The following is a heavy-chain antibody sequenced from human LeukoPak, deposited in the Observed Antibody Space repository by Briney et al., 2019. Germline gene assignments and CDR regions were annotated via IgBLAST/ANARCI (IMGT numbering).Heavy chain of an antibody. V-gene: IGHV3-21*01. CDR3: ARDIGFTMVRGARGAFDI. CDR1: EYDFRAYT. D-gene: IGHD3-10*01. Sequence: GGSLRLSCVASEYDFRAYTFTWVRQAPGKGLEYVSSISKSSALKYYSESVKGRFTISRDNAKNSLYLQMNSLRAEDTAVYYCARDIGFTMVRGARGAFDIWGQGTMVTVSS. J-gene: IGHJ3*02. CDR2: ISKSSALK.